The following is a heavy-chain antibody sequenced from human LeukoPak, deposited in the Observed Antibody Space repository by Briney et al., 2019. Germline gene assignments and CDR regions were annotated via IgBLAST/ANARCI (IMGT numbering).Heavy chain of an antibody. D-gene: IGHD3-22*01. V-gene: IGHV1-69*04. CDR3: ARGPYDSSGYYIDY. CDR1: GGTFSSYA. CDR2: IIPILGIA. Sequence: SVKVSCKASGGTFSSYAISWVRQAPGQGLEWMGRIIPILGIANYAQKFQGRVTITADKSTSTAYMELSSLRSEDTAVYYCARGPYDSSGYYIDYWGQGTLVTVSS. J-gene: IGHJ4*02.